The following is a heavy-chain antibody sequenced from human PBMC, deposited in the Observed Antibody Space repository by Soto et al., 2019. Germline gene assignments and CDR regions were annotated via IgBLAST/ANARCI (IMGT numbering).Heavy chain of an antibody. Sequence: ASVKVSCKASGYTFTSYAMHWVRQAPGQRLEWMGWINAGNGNTKYSQKFQGRVTITRDTSASTAYMELSSLRSEDTAVYYCARDVEGDTAMVITDYWGQGTLVTVSS. D-gene: IGHD5-18*01. CDR2: INAGNGNT. J-gene: IGHJ4*02. V-gene: IGHV1-3*01. CDR3: ARDVEGDTAMVITDY. CDR1: GYTFTSYA.